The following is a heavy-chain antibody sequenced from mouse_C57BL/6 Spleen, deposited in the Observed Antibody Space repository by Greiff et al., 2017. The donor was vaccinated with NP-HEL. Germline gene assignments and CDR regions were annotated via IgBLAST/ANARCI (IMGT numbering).Heavy chain of an antibody. V-gene: IGHV1-82*01. CDR3: ARWGQLRLRAMDY. CDR1: GYAFSSSW. J-gene: IGHJ4*01. CDR2: IYPGDGDT. Sequence: VQRVESGPELVKPGASVKISCKASGYAFSSSWMNWVKQRPGKGLEWIGRIYPGDGDTNYNGKFKGKATLTADKSSSTAYMQLSSLTSEDSAVYFCARWGQLRLRAMDYWGQGTSVTVSS. D-gene: IGHD3-2*02.